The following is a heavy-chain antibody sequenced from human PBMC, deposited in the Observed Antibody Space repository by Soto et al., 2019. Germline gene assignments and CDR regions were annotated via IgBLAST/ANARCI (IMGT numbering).Heavy chain of an antibody. CDR2: IWYDGTNK. Sequence: QVPLEESGGGVVRPGKSLRLSCAASGFTFSSYGMHWVRRAPGKGLEWVAGIWYDGTNKNYVDSVKGRFTISRDNSXXTVYLQMNSLRVEDTAVYYCARDPGWSSSWVYFDYWGQGTLVTVSS. D-gene: IGHD6-13*01. V-gene: IGHV3-33*01. CDR3: ARDPGWSSSWVYFDY. J-gene: IGHJ4*02. CDR1: GFTFSSYG.